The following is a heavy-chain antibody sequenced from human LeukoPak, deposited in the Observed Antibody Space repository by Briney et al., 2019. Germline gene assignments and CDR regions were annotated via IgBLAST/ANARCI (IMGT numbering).Heavy chain of an antibody. CDR2: ISNNGGYT. Sequence: TGGSLRLSCAASGFTFSSSAMSWVRQAPGKGLEWVSAISNNGGYTYYADSVKGRFTISRDNAKNSLYVQMNSLRADDTAVYYCAREPYSSGSYQVDYWGQGTPVTVSS. J-gene: IGHJ4*02. CDR1: GFTFSSSA. D-gene: IGHD3-10*01. CDR3: AREPYSSGSYQVDY. V-gene: IGHV3-23*01.